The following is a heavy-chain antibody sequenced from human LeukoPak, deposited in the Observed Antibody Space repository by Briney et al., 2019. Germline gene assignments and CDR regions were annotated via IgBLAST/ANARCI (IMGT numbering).Heavy chain of an antibody. D-gene: IGHD3-22*01. V-gene: IGHV1-69*10. CDR3: ARLDYYDSSGYVDY. Sequence: GASVKVSCKASGGTFSSYAISWVRQAPGQGLEWMGGIIPILGIANYAQKFQGRVTITADKSTSTAYMELSSLRSEDTAVYYCARLDYYDSSGYVDYWGQGTLVTVSS. CDR2: IIPILGIA. CDR1: GGTFSSYA. J-gene: IGHJ4*02.